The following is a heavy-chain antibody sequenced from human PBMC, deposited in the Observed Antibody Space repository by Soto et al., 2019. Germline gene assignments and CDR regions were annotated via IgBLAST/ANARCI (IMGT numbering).Heavy chain of an antibody. J-gene: IGHJ3*02. CDR1: GGTFSSYT. CDR2: IIPILGIA. V-gene: IGHV1-69*02. Sequence: QVQLVQSGAEVKKPGSSVKVSCKASGGTFSSYTSSWVRQAPGQGLEWMGRIIPILGIANYAQKFQGRVTITADKSTSTAYMELSSLRSEDTAVYYCARDDYGDYFFAFDIWGQGTMVTVSS. CDR3: ARDDYGDYFFAFDI. D-gene: IGHD4-17*01.